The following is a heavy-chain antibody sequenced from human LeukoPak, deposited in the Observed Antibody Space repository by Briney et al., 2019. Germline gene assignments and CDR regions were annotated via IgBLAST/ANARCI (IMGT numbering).Heavy chain of an antibody. CDR3: ARRRVDYDFWSVYFDWFDP. V-gene: IGHV1-69*13. J-gene: IGHJ5*02. CDR1: GGTFSSYA. Sequence: GASVKVSCKASGGTFSSYAISWVRQAPGQGLEWMGGIIPIFGTANYAQKFQGRVTITADESTSTAYMELSSLRSEDTAVYYCARRRVDYDFWSVYFDWFDPWGQGTLVTVSS. CDR2: IIPIFGTA. D-gene: IGHD3-3*01.